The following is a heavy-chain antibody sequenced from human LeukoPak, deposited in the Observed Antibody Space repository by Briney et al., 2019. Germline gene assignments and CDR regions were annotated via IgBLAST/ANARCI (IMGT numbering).Heavy chain of an antibody. CDR3: ARARYYYYRSGYRYYYGMDV. Sequence: SETLSLTCTLSGRSISSYYWRWIRQPPGRGLEWIGYIYYSGSTNYHPSLKSRVTISVDKSKNQFCLKLSSVIAADTAVDYCARARYYYYRSGYRYYYGMDVWGQGTTVTVSS. D-gene: IGHD3-22*01. J-gene: IGHJ6*02. V-gene: IGHV4-59*01. CDR1: GRSISSYY. CDR2: IYYSGST.